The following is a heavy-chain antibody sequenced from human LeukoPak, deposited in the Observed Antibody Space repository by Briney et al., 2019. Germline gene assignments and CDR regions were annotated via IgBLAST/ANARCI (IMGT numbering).Heavy chain of an antibody. CDR3: ARGFEVSGYYYDSIPRPFDI. D-gene: IGHD3-22*01. V-gene: IGHV4-4*02. CDR1: GGSISSSNW. J-gene: IGHJ3*02. Sequence: SETLSLTCAVSGGSISSSNWWSWVRQPPGKGLEWIGEIYHSGSTNYNPSLKSRVTISVDKSKNQFSLKLSSVTAADTAVYYCARGFEVSGYYYDSIPRPFDIWGQGTMVTVSS. CDR2: IYHSGST.